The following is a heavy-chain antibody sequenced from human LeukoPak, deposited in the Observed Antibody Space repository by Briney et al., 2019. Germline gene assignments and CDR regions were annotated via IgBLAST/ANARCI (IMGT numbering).Heavy chain of an antibody. V-gene: IGHV1-69*13. J-gene: IGHJ4*02. D-gene: IGHD5-24*01. CDR3: AREVRPSRDGYKSNLGD. CDR1: GYTFTSNY. Sequence: ASVKVSCKASGYTFTSNYIHWVRQAPGQGLEWMGGIIPIFGTANYAQKFQGRVTITADESTSTAYMELSSLGSEDTAVYYCAREVRPSRDGYKSNLGDWGQGTLVTVSS. CDR2: IIPIFGTA.